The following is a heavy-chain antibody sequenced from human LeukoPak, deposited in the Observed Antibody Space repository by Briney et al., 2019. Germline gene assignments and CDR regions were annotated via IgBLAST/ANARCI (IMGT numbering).Heavy chain of an antibody. V-gene: IGHV3-74*01. CDR3: ATSLGPLTEY. Sequence: GGSLRLSCAASGFAFSSNWMHWVRQTPGKGLVWVSRINSGGSGTSYADSVEGRFTISRDNAKNTLYSQMNSLRAEDTAVYYCATSLGPLTEYWGQGTLVTVSS. CDR2: INSGGSGT. D-gene: IGHD7-27*01. J-gene: IGHJ4*02. CDR1: GFAFSSNW.